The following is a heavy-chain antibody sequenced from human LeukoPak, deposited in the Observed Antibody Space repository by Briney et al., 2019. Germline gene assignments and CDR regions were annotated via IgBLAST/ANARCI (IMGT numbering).Heavy chain of an antibody. CDR2: ISGSGGST. D-gene: IGHD6-13*01. Sequence: PGGSLRLSCAASGFTFTSYAMSGVRQPPGKGLEWVSAISGSGGSTYYADSVKGRFTISRDNSKNTLYLQMNSLRAEDTAVYYCAKGPAGTVPSAFDIWGQGTMVTVSS. V-gene: IGHV3-23*01. CDR1: GFTFTSYA. J-gene: IGHJ3*02. CDR3: AKGPAGTVPSAFDI.